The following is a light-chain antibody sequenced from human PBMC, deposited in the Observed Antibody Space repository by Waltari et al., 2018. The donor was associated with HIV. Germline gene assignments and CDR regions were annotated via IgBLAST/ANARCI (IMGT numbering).Light chain of an antibody. CDR2: AAS. CDR3: QKYNSVPLT. V-gene: IGKV1-27*01. Sequence: DIQMTQSPSSLSASVRDRVTITCRASQGIKNYLAWYQQKPGKVPKLLIYAASTLQSEVPSRFSGSGSGTDFNLTISSLQPEDVATYYCQKYNSVPLTFGGGTKVEIK. CDR1: QGIKNY. J-gene: IGKJ4*01.